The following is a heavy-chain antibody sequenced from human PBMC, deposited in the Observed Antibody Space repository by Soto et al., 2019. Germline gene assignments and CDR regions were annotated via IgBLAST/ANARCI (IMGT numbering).Heavy chain of an antibody. CDR3: ARGPGTPD. Sequence: GGSLRLSCAASGFTFSSYAMHWVRQAPGKGLERVAVISYDGSNKYYEDSVKGRFTISRDNSKNTLYLQMNSLRAEDTAVYYCARGPGTPDWGQGTLVTVSS. CDR2: ISYDGSNK. J-gene: IGHJ4*02. CDR1: GFTFSSYA. V-gene: IGHV3-30-3*01.